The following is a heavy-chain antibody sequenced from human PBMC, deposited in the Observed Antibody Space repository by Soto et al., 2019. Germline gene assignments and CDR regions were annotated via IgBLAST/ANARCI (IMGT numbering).Heavy chain of an antibody. CDR1: GGSLSGGDNY. Sequence: SETLSLTCTVSGGSLSGGDNYWSWIRQLPGKGLEWIGHIHYGGSTYYSPSFKSRVILSVDTSKSQFSLNLTSATAADTAVYFCARESGPGSFDWFDAWGQGTPVTVSS. J-gene: IGHJ5*02. D-gene: IGHD3-10*01. CDR2: IHYGGST. CDR3: ARESGPGSFDWFDA. V-gene: IGHV4-30-4*01.